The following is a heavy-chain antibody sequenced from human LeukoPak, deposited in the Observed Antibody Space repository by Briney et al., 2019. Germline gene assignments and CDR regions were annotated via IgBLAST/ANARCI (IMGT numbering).Heavy chain of an antibody. CDR2: IWYDGSKT. D-gene: IGHD6-19*01. CDR1: GFTFTNYG. V-gene: IGHV3-33*03. CDR3: AKTWRSSWYMMDY. J-gene: IGHJ4*02. Sequence: PGTSLRLSCVASGFTFTNYGFHWVRQAPGKGLEWVAVIWYDGSKTYYTDSVKGRFTISRDNSKNTLYLQMNSLRAEDTAVYYCAKTWRSSWYMMDYWGQGTLVTVSS.